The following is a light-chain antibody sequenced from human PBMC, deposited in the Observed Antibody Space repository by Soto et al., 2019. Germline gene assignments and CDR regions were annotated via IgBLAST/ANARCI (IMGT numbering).Light chain of an antibody. V-gene: IGLV2-23*02. CDR1: SSDVGSHNR. CDR3: CSYGGSRAV. J-gene: IGLJ7*01. Sequence: QSALTQPASVSGCPGQSITISCTGTSSDVGSHNRVSWYQQHPGQAPKLMIYEVTKRPLGVSTRFSASKSGNTASLTISGLQAEDEADYYCCSYGGSRAVFGGGTQLTVL. CDR2: EVT.